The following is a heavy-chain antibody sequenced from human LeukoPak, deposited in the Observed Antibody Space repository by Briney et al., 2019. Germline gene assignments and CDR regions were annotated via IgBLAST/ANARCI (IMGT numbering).Heavy chain of an antibody. CDR2: ISSSGSTI. CDR1: GFTFSSYE. Sequence: PGGSLRLSCAASGFTFSSYEMNWVRQAPGKGLEWVSYISSSGSTIYYADSVKGRFTISRDNAKNSLYLQMNSLRPEDSAVYYCARPRGCGSARCNNFDYWGQGTLVTVSS. V-gene: IGHV3-48*03. J-gene: IGHJ4*02. D-gene: IGHD2-2*01. CDR3: ARPRGCGSARCNNFDY.